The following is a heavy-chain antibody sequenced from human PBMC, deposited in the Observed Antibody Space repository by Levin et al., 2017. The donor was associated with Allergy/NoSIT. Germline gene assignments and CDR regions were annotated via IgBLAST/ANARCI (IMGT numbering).Heavy chain of an antibody. J-gene: IGHJ6*02. CDR3: ARGGGSQKGGLDV. V-gene: IGHV3-21*01. CDR2: IRSAGTYI. CDR1: GFTFSGYT. Sequence: GGSLRLSCAASGFTFSGYTMHWVRQAPGKGLEWVSSIRSAGTYIHYADSVKGRFTISRDNVNNSVSLEMTSLRAEDTALYYCARGGGSQKGGLDVWGQGTTVTVAS. D-gene: IGHD3-10*01.